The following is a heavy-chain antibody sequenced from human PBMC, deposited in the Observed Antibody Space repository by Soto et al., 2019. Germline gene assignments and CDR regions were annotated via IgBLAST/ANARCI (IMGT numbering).Heavy chain of an antibody. D-gene: IGHD3-10*01. CDR3: ARGFYYYGSGSLYNWFDP. J-gene: IGHJ5*02. V-gene: IGHV4-30-2*01. CDR2: IYHSGST. Sequence: SETLSLTCAVSCGSISSGGYSWSWIRQPPGKGLEWIGYIYHSGSTYYNPSLKSRVTISVDRSKNQFSLKLSSVTAADTAVYYCARGFYYYGSGSLYNWFDPWGQGTLVTVSS. CDR1: CGSISSGGYS.